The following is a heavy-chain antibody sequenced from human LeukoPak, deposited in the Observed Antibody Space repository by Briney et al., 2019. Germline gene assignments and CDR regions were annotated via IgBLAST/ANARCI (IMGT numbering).Heavy chain of an antibody. CDR1: GGSISSYY. CDR3: ARGIRFLVGTGAFDI. D-gene: IGHD3-3*01. J-gene: IGHJ3*02. CDR2: IYTSGST. V-gene: IGHV4-4*07. Sequence: PSETLSLTCTVSGGSISSYYWSWIRQPAGKGLEWIGRIYTSGSTNYNPSLKSRVTISVDTSKNQFSLKLSSVTAADTAVYYCARGIRFLVGTGAFDIWGQGTMVTVSS.